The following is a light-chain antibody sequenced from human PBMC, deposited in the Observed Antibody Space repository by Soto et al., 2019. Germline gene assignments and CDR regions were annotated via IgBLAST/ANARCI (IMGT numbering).Light chain of an antibody. CDR1: SSNIGSYNV. Sequence: QSVLTQPASVSGSPGQSITISCTGTSSNIGSYNVVSWYQQHPGKAPRLMLYEVSQRPSGVSNRFSGSKSGNTASLTISGLLAEDEAYYYCCSFVGSSTFWVFGGGTQLTVL. J-gene: IGLJ3*02. CDR3: CSFVGSSTFWV. V-gene: IGLV2-23*02. CDR2: EVS.